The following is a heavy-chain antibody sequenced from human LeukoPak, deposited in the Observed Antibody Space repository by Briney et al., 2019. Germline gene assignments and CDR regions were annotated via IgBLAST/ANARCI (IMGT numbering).Heavy chain of an antibody. J-gene: IGHJ5*02. Sequence: GASVKVPCKASGYTFTSYGISWVRQAPGQGLEWMGWISAYNGNTNYAQKLQGRVTMTTDTSTSTAYMELRSLRSDDTAVYYCAREDSDYYDSSPSWFDPWGQGTLVTVSS. V-gene: IGHV1-18*01. CDR2: ISAYNGNT. CDR3: AREDSDYYDSSPSWFDP. CDR1: GYTFTSYG. D-gene: IGHD3-22*01.